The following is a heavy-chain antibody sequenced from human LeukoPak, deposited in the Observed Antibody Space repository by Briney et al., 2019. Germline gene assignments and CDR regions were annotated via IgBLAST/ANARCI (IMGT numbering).Heavy chain of an antibody. CDR3: ARDSSNSGPAFDI. V-gene: IGHV4-59*01. CDR1: GXSIXXXY. J-gene: IGHJ3*02. Sequence: PSETLSLTCTVSGXSIXXXYXXXXXXPXGXXLXXMGYVXYSGRTTYNPSLQSRVTISVDTSKNQFSLRLSYVTAADTAVYYCARDSSNSGPAFDIWGQGTMVTVSS. D-gene: IGHD1-1*01. CDR2: VXYSGRT.